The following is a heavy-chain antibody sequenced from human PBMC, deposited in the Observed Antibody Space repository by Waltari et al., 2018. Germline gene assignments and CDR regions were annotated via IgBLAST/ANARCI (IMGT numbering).Heavy chain of an antibody. CDR2: ITADGSQK. Sequence: EVHLVESGGGLVQPGGSLRLSCVASEFTVSNSWMTWVRQAPGEVLEWVASITADGSQKYYVDAVMGRFTFSRDTAKNSLYLQMNSLRVEDTAVYYCTTGRLDYWGQGTLVTVSS. V-gene: IGHV3-7*01. J-gene: IGHJ4*02. CDR1: EFTVSNSW. CDR3: TTGRLDY.